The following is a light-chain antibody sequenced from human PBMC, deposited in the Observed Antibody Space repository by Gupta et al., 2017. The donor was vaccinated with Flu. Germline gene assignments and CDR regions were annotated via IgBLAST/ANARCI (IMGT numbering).Light chain of an antibody. CDR1: SSNMGSNY. J-gene: IGLJ3*02. CDR2: RNN. CDR3: AAWDDSRSGWV. Sequence: RVTNSVSGSSSNMGSNYVYWYQQRPGTAPKLLIYRNNQRPSGVPERFSGSKSGTSASLAISGLRAEDEADYYCAAWDDSRSGWVFGGGTKLTVL. V-gene: IGLV1-47*01.